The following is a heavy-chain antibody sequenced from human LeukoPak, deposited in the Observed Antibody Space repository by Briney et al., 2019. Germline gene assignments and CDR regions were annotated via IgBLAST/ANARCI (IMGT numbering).Heavy chain of an antibody. Sequence: SVKVSCKASGGTFNSYAISWVRQAPGQGLEWMGGIIPIFGTANYAQKFQGRVTITTDESSSTAYMELSSLRSEDTAVYYCARSWTRYNWNYDFGYWGQGTLVTVSS. CDR3: ARSWTRYNWNYDFGY. V-gene: IGHV1-69*05. D-gene: IGHD1-7*01. J-gene: IGHJ4*02. CDR1: GGTFNSYA. CDR2: IIPIFGTA.